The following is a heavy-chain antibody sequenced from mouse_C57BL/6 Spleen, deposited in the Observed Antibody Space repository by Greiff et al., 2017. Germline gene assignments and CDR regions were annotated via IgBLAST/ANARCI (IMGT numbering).Heavy chain of an antibody. Sequence: QVQLQQSGPELVKPGASVKISCKASGYAFSSSWMNWVKQRPGKGLEWIGRIYPGDGDTNYNGKFKGKATLTADKSSSTAYMQLSSLTSEDSAVYFCARSDYYGFHYWGQGTTLTVSS. CDR3: ARSDYYGFHY. D-gene: IGHD1-1*01. J-gene: IGHJ2*01. CDR2: IYPGDGDT. CDR1: GYAFSSSW. V-gene: IGHV1-82*01.